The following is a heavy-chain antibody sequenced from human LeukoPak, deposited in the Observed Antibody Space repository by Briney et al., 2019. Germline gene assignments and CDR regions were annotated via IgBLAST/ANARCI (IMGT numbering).Heavy chain of an antibody. CDR1: GYTFTSYD. J-gene: IGHJ3*02. D-gene: IGHD3-22*01. CDR3: ARSVYYDSSGYYYSDAFDI. CDR2: MNPNSGNT. Sequence: WASVKVSFTASGYTFTSYDINWVRQATGQGLEWMGWMNPNSGNTGYAQKFQGRVTMTRNTSISTAYMELSSLRSEDTAVYYCARSVYYDSSGYYYSDAFDIWGQGTMVTVSS. V-gene: IGHV1-8*01.